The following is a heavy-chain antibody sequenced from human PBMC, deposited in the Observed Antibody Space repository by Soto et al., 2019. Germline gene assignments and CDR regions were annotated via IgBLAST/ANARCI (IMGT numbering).Heavy chain of an antibody. CDR3: AKDQEDYGSSRDLHYAMDV. CDR2: ISHDGSNE. CDR1: GFTFISYA. Sequence: WGSLRLSCAASGFTFISYATHFFRHSPCKGLEWVAVISHDGSNEYFADSVKGRFTISRDNSKNTLYLQMNSLRPEDTAVYYCAKDQEDYGSSRDLHYAMDVWGQGTTVTVSS. D-gene: IGHD4-17*01. J-gene: IGHJ6*02. V-gene: IGHV3-30*18.